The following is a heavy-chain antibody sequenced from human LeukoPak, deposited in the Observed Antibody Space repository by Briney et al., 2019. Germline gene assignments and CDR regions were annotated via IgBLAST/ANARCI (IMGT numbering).Heavy chain of an antibody. V-gene: IGHV1-8*01. J-gene: IGHJ6*03. D-gene: IGHD3-10*01. CDR2: MNPNSGNT. CDR3: AIRYGSGEKYYYYYMDV. CDR1: GYTFTSYD. Sequence: VASVKVSCKASGYTFTSYDINWVRQATGQGLEWMGWMNPNSGNTGYAQKFQGRVTMTRNTSISTAYMELSSLRSEDTAVYYCAIRYGSGEKYYYYYMDVWGKGTTVTVSS.